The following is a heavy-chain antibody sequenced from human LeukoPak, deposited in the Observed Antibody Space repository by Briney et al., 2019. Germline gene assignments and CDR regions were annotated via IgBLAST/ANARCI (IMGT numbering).Heavy chain of an antibody. CDR2: ISSSSSTI. CDR3: AGAPPGVAAAVGDNWFDP. V-gene: IGHV3-48*04. CDR1: GFTFSSYS. D-gene: IGHD6-13*01. J-gene: IGHJ5*02. Sequence: GGSLRLSCAASGFTFSSYSMNWVRQAPGKGLEWVSYISSSSSTIYYADSVKGRFTISRDNAKNSLYLQMNSLRAEDTAVYYCAGAPPGVAAAVGDNWFDPWGQGTLVTVSS.